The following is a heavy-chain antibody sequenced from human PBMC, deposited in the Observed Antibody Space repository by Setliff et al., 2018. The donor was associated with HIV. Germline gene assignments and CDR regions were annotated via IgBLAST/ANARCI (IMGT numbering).Heavy chain of an antibody. CDR2: ISSSGGT. V-gene: IGHV4-30-4*08. CDR1: GGSITRTPYY. CDR3: ARVLPYDSTGFLLYYFDN. Sequence: PSETLSLTCTVSGGSITRTPYYWSWIRQPPGKGLEWLGYISSSGGTDYNPSLNSRIIISIDTSKNQFSLRLSSVTAADTAVYFCARVLPYDSTGFLLYYFDNWGQGTLVTVSS. D-gene: IGHD3-22*01. J-gene: IGHJ4*02.